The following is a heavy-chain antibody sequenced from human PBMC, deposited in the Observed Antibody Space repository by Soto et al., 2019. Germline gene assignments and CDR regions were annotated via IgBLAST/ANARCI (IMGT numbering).Heavy chain of an antibody. V-gene: IGHV3-23*01. CDR1: GFTFSSYA. CDR3: AKGAPNCSGGSCYSGWFDP. D-gene: IGHD2-15*01. Sequence: GSLRLSCAASGFTFSSYAMSWVRQAPGKGLEWVSAISGSGGSTYYADSVKGRFTISRDNSKNTLYLQMNSLRAEDTAVYYCAKGAPNCSGGSCYSGWFDPWGQGTLVTVSS. CDR2: ISGSGGST. J-gene: IGHJ5*02.